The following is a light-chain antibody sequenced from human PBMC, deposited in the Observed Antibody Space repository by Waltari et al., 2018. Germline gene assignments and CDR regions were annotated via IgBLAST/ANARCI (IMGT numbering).Light chain of an antibody. CDR2: DVI. CDR3: SSYTTSRTVV. CDR1: RSDVVAYNY. V-gene: IGLV2-14*01. Sequence: QSALTQPASVSGSPGQSIAISCTGSRSDVVAYNYVSWYQQYPGKAPKVMIYDVINRPSGVSDRFSGSKSGNTASLTISGLQAEDEADYYCSSYTTSRTVVFGGGTKLTVL. J-gene: IGLJ3*02.